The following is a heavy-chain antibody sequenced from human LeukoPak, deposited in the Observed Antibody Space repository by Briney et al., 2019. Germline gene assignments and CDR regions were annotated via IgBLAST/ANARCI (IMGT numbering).Heavy chain of an antibody. CDR1: GYTFTGYY. D-gene: IGHD2-8*01. CDR2: INPDSGDT. Sequence: ASVKVSCKASGYTFTGYYMHWVRQAPGQGLEWMGSINPDSGDTNYAQNLQGRVTMTRDTSINTAYLDLSRLRSDDTAVYYCAIMGDTFDIWGQGTKVTMSS. J-gene: IGHJ3*02. V-gene: IGHV1-2*02. CDR3: AIMGDTFDI.